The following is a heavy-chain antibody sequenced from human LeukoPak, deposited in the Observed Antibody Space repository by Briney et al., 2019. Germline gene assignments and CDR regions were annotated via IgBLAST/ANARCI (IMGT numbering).Heavy chain of an antibody. J-gene: IGHJ4*02. CDR1: GGSISSYY. Sequence: SETLSLTCTVSGGSISSYYWSWIRQPPGKGLEWIGYIYYTGSTNYNPSLKSRVTMPLDTSKNQFSLKLRSVTAADTAVYYCARGGNRYRYDYWGQGTLVTVSS. CDR3: ARGGNRYRYDY. CDR2: IYYTGST. V-gene: IGHV4-59*12. D-gene: IGHD1-14*01.